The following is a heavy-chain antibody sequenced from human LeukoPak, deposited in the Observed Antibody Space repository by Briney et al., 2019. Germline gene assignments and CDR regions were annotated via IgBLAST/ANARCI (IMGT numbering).Heavy chain of an antibody. Sequence: PSETLSLTCTVSGGSISSGTYYWSWIRQPAGKGLEWIGRIYTSGSTNYNPSLKSRVIISVDTSKNQFSLKLSSVTAADTAVYYCARLRGATVAPNWFDPWGQGTLVTVSS. J-gene: IGHJ5*02. D-gene: IGHD6-19*01. CDR3: ARLRGATVAPNWFDP. CDR2: IYTSGST. V-gene: IGHV4-61*02. CDR1: GGSISSGTYY.